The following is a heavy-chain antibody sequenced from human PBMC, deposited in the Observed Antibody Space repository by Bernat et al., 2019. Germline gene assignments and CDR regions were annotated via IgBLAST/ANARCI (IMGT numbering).Heavy chain of an antibody. CDR2: ITGKAGGGAT. Sequence: EVQLVESGGGLVKPGGSLRPSCAATGFSFSDAWMSWGRLALGKGLEWVGRITGKAGGGATEYAAPVKGRFTISRDDSQHTLYLQMNSLKTEDTAASYCSTGVTNGDPWGQGTLVPVPS. V-gene: IGHV3-15*01. D-gene: IGHD4-17*01. CDR3: STGVTNGDP. J-gene: IGHJ5*02. CDR1: GFSFSDAW.